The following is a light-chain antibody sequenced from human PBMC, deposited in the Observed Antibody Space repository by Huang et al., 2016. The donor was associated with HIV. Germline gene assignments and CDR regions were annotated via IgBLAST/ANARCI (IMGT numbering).Light chain of an antibody. CDR3: MQALQTPVT. J-gene: IGKJ3*01. CDR1: QSLLHSNGYNY. Sequence: DIVVTQSPLSLPVTPGEPASISCRSSQSLLHSNGYNYLDRYLQKPGQSPQLLIYLGSNRASGVPDRFSGSGSGTDFTLKISRVEAEDIGVYYCMQALQTPVTFGPGTKVEIK. V-gene: IGKV2-28*01. CDR2: LGS.